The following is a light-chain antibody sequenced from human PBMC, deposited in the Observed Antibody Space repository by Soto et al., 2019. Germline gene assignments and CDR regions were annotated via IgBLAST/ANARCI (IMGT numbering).Light chain of an antibody. J-gene: IGKJ4*01. V-gene: IGKV3-20*01. Sequence: EIVLTQSPGTLSLSPGERATLSCRASQSVSSSYLAWYQQKPGQAPRLLIYGASSRATCIPDRFSGSGSGTDFTLTISRLGPEDCAEYYCQQYGSSPLTFGGGTKVEIK. CDR1: QSVSSSY. CDR2: GAS. CDR3: QQYGSSPLT.